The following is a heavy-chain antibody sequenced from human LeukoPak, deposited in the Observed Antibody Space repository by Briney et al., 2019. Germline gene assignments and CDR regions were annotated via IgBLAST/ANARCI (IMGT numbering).Heavy chain of an antibody. Sequence: GASVKASFKSSGYTFTVYYMHWVRQAPAQGLEWMGWINPNSGGTNYAQKFQGSVTMTRETSISTAYMELSRLRCDEKAVYYCAREDSELENFDYWGQGTLVTVSS. CDR3: AREDSELENFDY. D-gene: IGHD1-1*01. CDR2: INPNSGGT. CDR1: GYTFTVYY. J-gene: IGHJ4*02. V-gene: IGHV1-2*02.